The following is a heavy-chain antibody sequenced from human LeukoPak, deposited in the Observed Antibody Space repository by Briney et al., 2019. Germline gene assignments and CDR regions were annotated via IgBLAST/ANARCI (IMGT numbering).Heavy chain of an antibody. D-gene: IGHD2-15*01. J-gene: IGHJ6*02. Sequence: PGRSLRLSCTASGFTFGDYAMSWVRQAPGKGLEWVGFIRSKAYGGTTEYAASVKGRFTISRDDSKSIAYLQMNSLKTEDTAVYYCTREEVVVAATRHYYYYYGMDVWGQGTTVTVS. CDR2: IRSKAYGGTT. CDR1: GFTFGDYA. CDR3: TREEVVVAATRHYYYYYGMDV. V-gene: IGHV3-49*04.